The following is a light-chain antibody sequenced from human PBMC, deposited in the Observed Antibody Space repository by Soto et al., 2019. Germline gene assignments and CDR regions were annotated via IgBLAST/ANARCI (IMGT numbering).Light chain of an antibody. J-gene: IGKJ1*01. V-gene: IGKV4-1*01. CDR2: WAS. CDR1: QSVLYSSNNKNY. CDR3: QQYHTTPWT. Sequence: DIVMTQSPDSLAVSLGERATINCKSSQSVLYSSNNKNYLAWYQQKPGQPPKALIYWASTRESGVPDRFSGSWSGTDFTLTICSLQAEDVAVYYCQQYHTTPWTFGQGTKVEIK.